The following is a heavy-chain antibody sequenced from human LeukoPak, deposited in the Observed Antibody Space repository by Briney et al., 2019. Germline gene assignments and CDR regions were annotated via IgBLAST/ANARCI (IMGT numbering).Heavy chain of an antibody. CDR2: ISWDGGST. CDR1: GFTFDDYA. V-gene: IGHV3-43D*03. D-gene: IGHD6-13*01. CDR3: AKDERYSSSWYYFDY. J-gene: IGHJ4*02. Sequence: GVSLRLFCAASGFTFDDYAMHWVRQAPGKGLEWVSLISWDGGSTYYADSVKRRFTISRDNSKNSLYLQMNSLRAEDTALYYCAKDERYSSSWYYFDYWGQGTLVTVSS.